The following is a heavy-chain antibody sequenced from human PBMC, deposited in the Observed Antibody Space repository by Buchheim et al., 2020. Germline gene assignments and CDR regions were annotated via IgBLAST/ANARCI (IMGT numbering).Heavy chain of an antibody. CDR1: GFTFSSYG. D-gene: IGHD2-15*01. V-gene: IGHV3-30*18. Sequence: QVQLVESGGGVVQPGRSLRLSCAASGFTFSSYGMHWVRQAPGKGLKWVAVISYDGSNKYYADSVKGRFTISRDNSKNTLYLQMNSLRAEDTAVYYCAKDLDSLYYYYMDVWGKGTT. J-gene: IGHJ6*03. CDR2: ISYDGSNK. CDR3: AKDLDSLYYYYMDV.